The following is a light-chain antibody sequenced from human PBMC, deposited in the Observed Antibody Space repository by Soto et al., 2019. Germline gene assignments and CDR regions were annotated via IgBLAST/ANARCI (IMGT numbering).Light chain of an antibody. Sequence: QSVLTQSPSASASLGASVKFTCTLTSGYSTYAIAWHQQQPEMGPRYLMKVNSDGSHSKGDGIPDRFSGSSSGAERYLTISSLLSEDEADYYCQTWGTGDWVFGGGTKVTV. J-gene: IGLJ3*02. V-gene: IGLV4-69*01. CDR1: SGYSTYA. CDR2: VNSDGSH. CDR3: QTWGTGDWV.